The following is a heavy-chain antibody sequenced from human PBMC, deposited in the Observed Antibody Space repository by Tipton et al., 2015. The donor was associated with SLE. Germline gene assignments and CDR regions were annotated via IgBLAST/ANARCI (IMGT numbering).Heavy chain of an antibody. Sequence: TLSLTCTVSGGSVSSGSYYWSWIRQPPGKGLEWIGYIYYSGSTNYNPSLKSRVTISVDTSKNQFSLKLSSVTAADTAVYYCARDRAAAGTYGMDVWGQGTTVTVSS. CDR3: ARDRAAAGTYGMDV. CDR1: GGSVSSGSYY. D-gene: IGHD6-13*01. V-gene: IGHV4-61*01. CDR2: IYYSGST. J-gene: IGHJ6*02.